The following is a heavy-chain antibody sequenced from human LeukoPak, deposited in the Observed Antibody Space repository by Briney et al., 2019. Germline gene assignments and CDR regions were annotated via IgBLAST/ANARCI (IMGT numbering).Heavy chain of an antibody. J-gene: IGHJ4*02. CDR3: ATHTESYEDSSGYYAY. D-gene: IGHD3-22*01. V-gene: IGHV1-24*01. Sequence: ASVKVSCKVSGYTLTDLPMHWVRQAPGKGLEWMGRFDPEDGKTIYAQKFRGRVTVTEDTSTDTAYMELSSLRSDDTAMYYCATHTESYEDSSGYYAYWGQGTLVTVSS. CDR2: FDPEDGKT. CDR1: GYTLTDLP.